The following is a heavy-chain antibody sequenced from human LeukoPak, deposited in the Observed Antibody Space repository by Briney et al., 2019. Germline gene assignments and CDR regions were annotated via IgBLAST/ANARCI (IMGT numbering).Heavy chain of an antibody. CDR2: MHLGNGNT. D-gene: IGHD2-21*02. CDR1: GYRFISNY. J-gene: IGHJ4*02. CDR3: AREGSYCVGGDCYSFDF. Sequence: GASVKVSCKASGYRFISNYIQWVRQAPGLGPEWMGWMHLGNGNTRYAEKFQGRVTMTRDTSINTAYMDLNSLRSDDTAVYYCAREGSYCVGGDCYSFDFWGQGTLITVSS. V-gene: IGHV1-2*02.